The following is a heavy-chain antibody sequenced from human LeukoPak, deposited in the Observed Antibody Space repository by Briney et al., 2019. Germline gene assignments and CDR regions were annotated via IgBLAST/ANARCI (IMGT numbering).Heavy chain of an antibody. V-gene: IGHV4-34*01. CDR1: GGSFSGYY. Sequence: SETLSLTCAVYGGSFSGYYWSWLRQPPGKGLEWIGENNHSGSTNYNPSLKSRVTISVDTSKNQFSLKLSSVTATDTAVYYCARGVAAGTYYYGMDVWGQGTTVTVSS. CDR3: ARGVAAGTYYYGMDV. CDR2: NNHSGST. J-gene: IGHJ6*02. D-gene: IGHD6-13*01.